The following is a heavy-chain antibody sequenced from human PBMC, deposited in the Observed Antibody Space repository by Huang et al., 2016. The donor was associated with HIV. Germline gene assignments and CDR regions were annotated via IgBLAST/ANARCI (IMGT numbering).Heavy chain of an antibody. CDR3: ARAGGFEI. CDR2: IKIDGRTT. CDR1: GFKFSNYW. D-gene: IGHD2-15*01. V-gene: IGHV3-74*01. Sequence: EEHLVESGGGLVQPGGSLRFSCEASGFKFSNYWMQWVRQAPGKGLMWVARIKIDGRTTDYADSVKGRFTISRDNAKNTLYLQMSRLTAEDTAIYYCARAGGFEIWGQGTVVTVSS. J-gene: IGHJ3*02.